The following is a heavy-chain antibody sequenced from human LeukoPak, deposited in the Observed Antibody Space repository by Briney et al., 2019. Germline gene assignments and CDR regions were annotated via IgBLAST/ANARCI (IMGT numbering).Heavy chain of an antibody. Sequence: GGSLRLSCAASGFTFSSYWMHWVRQAPGKGLVWVSRINSDGSSTSYADSVKGRFTISRDNAKNTLYLQMNGLRAEDTAVYYCARALGSSSWLFDPWGQGTLVTVSS. CDR1: GFTFSSYW. CDR2: INSDGSST. CDR3: ARALGSSSWLFDP. J-gene: IGHJ5*02. D-gene: IGHD6-13*01. V-gene: IGHV3-74*01.